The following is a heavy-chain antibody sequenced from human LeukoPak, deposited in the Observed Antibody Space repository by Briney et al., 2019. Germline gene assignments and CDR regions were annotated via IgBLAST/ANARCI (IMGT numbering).Heavy chain of an antibody. D-gene: IGHD2-8*01. V-gene: IGHV4-59*01. J-gene: IGHJ6*02. CDR2: IYYSGST. Sequence: SETLSLTCTVSGVSISGYYWSWIRQPPGKGLEWIGFIYYSGSTNYNPSLKSRVTISVDTSKNQFSLKLSSVTAADTAVYYCARVYGGENSPTEYCTNGVCYYYYGMDVWGQGTTVAVSS. CDR1: GVSISGYY. CDR3: ARVYGGENSPTEYCTNGVCYYYYGMDV.